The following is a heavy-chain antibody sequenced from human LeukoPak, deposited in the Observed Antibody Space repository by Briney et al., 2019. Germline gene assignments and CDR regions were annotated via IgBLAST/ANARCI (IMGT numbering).Heavy chain of an antibody. J-gene: IGHJ4*02. Sequence: SETLSLTCTVSGGSISSGSYYWGWIRQPPGKGLEWIGSIYYSGSTYYNPSLKSRVTISVDTSKNQFSLKLSSVTAADTAVYYCASNLDGYIGRWGQGTLVTVSS. CDR2: IYYSGST. CDR3: ASNLDGYIGR. D-gene: IGHD5-24*01. CDR1: GGSISSGSYY. V-gene: IGHV4-39*07.